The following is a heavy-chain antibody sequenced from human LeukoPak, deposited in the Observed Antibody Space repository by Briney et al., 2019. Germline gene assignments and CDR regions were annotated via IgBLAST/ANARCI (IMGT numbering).Heavy chain of an antibody. CDR2: ISWNSGSI. D-gene: IGHD4-23*01. V-gene: IGHV3-9*01. CDR3: AYGGNSFAFDI. J-gene: IGHJ3*02. Sequence: GGSLRLSCAASGFTFDDYAMHWVRQAPGKGLEWVSGISWNSGSIGYADSVKGRFTISRDNAKNSLYLQMNSLRAEDTAVYYCAYGGNSFAFDIWGQGTMVTVSS. CDR1: GFTFDDYA.